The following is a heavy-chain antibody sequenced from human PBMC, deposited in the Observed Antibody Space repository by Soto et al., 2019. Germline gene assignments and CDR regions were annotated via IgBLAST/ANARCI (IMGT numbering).Heavy chain of an antibody. Sequence: SETLSLARTVAGGSISSYYWRWIRQASGKGLEWIGRIYTSGSTNYNPSLKSGVTMSVDTAKNQFSLKLSSVTAADTAVYYCASACSSNSCYDVFDYCGQGTLVTVSS. J-gene: IGHJ4*02. D-gene: IGHD2-2*01. CDR2: IYTSGST. V-gene: IGHV4-4*07. CDR3: ASACSSNSCYDVFDY. CDR1: GGSISSYY.